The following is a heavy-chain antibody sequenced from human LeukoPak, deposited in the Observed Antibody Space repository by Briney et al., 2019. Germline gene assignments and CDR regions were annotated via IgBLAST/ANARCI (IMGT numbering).Heavy chain of an antibody. D-gene: IGHD6-6*01. CDR3: AKDPARGQLGIFDY. Sequence: GGSLRLSCAASGFIFSNYGMCWVRQAPGKGLEWVTFIENDGSNKYYADSVRGRFTISRDNSRNTLYMQMNSLRVEDTAVYYCAKDPARGQLGIFDYWGQGVLVTVSS. CDR1: GFIFSNYG. CDR2: IENDGSNK. J-gene: IGHJ4*02. V-gene: IGHV3-30*02.